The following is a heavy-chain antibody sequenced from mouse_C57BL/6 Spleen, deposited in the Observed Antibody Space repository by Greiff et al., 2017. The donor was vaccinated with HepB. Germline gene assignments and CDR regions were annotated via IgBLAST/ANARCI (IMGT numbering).Heavy chain of an antibody. CDR3: AKGAAQARYYAMDY. CDR2: IYPGSGNT. CDR1: GYSFTSYY. Sequence: VQLQQSGPELVKPGASVKISCKASGYSFTSYYIHWVKQRPGQGLEWIGWIYPGSGNTKYNEKFKGKATLTADTSSSTAYMQLSSLTSEDSAVYYCAKGAAQARYYAMDYWGQGTSVTVSS. D-gene: IGHD3-2*02. J-gene: IGHJ4*01. V-gene: IGHV1-66*01.